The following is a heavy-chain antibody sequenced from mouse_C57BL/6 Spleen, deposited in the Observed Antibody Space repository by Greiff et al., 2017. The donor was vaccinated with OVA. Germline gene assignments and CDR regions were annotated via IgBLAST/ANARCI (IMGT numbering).Heavy chain of an antibody. D-gene: IGHD2-3*01. V-gene: IGHV3-6*01. CDR2: ISYDGSN. Sequence: EVQLQQSGPGLVKPSQSLSLTCSVTGYSITSGYYWNWIRQFPGNKLEWMGYISYDGSNNYNPSLKNRISITRDTSKNQFFLKLNSVTTEDTATYYCASSGLDGYYDYWGQGTTLTVSS. CDR3: ASSGLDGYYDY. CDR1: GYSITSGYY. J-gene: IGHJ2*01.